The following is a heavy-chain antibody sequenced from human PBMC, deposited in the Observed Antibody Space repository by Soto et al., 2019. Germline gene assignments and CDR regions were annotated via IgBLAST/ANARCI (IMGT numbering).Heavy chain of an antibody. CDR3: ADSSGSY. J-gene: IGHJ4*02. V-gene: IGHV4-34*01. Sequence: PSETLSLTCAVYGGSFSGYYWSWIRQPPGKGLEWIGEINHSGSTNYNPSLKSRVTISVDTSKNQFSLKLSSVTAADTAVYYCADSSGSYWGQGTLVTVSS. D-gene: IGHD6-19*01. CDR2: INHSGST. CDR1: GGSFSGYY.